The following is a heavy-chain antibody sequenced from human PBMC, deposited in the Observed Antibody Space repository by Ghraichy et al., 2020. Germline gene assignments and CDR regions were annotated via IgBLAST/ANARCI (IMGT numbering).Heavy chain of an antibody. D-gene: IGHD3-16*01. Sequence: GGSLRLSYAASGFTFSNYDMHWVRLAAGGGLEWVSGIGTTGDTYYPDSVKGRFTTSRENAKDSLYLQMNSVTAGDTAMYYCARGAAYTLDIRGQGTMVTVSS. J-gene: IGHJ3*02. V-gene: IGHV3-13*01. CDR3: ARGAAYTLDI. CDR1: GFTFSNYD. CDR2: IGTTGDT.